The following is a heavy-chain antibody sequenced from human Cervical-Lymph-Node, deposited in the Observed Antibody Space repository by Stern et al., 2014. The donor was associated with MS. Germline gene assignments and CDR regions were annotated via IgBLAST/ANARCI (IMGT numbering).Heavy chain of an antibody. Sequence: EQLLESGGGVVQPGRSLRLSCAASGFTLRSYGMHWVRQAPGKGLEWVAVISNDGNEKYYTDSVKGRFTISRDNSKNTLYLQMNSLRTEDTAVYYCAKDRLFCSGGGCYAMDVWGQGTTVTVSS. V-gene: IGHV3-30*18. CDR1: GFTLRSYG. CDR2: ISNDGNEK. CDR3: AKDRLFCSGGGCYAMDV. J-gene: IGHJ6*02. D-gene: IGHD2-15*01.